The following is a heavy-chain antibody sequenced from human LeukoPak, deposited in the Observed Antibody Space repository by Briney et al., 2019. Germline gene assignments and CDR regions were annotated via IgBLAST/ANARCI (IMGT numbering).Heavy chain of an antibody. V-gene: IGHV1-18*01. J-gene: IGHJ4*02. CDR1: GYIFSDFG. CDR2: ISAYNGNT. Sequence: ASVKVSCKTSGYIFSDFGLTWVRQAPGQGLEWMGWISAYNGNTNYAQKLQGRVTMTTDTSTSTAYMELRSLRSDDTAVYYCARGGYSYGTPYYFDYWGQGTLVTVSS. CDR3: ARGGYSYGTPYYFDY. D-gene: IGHD5-18*01.